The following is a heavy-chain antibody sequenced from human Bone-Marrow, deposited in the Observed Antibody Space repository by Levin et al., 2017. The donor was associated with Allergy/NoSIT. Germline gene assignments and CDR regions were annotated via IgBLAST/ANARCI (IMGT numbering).Heavy chain of an antibody. V-gene: IGHV3-23*01. CDR2: ISNGGGYT. Sequence: GGSLRLSCAASGFRFSSYDMGWVRQAPGKGLDWVSSISNGGGYTYYADSVKGRFTVSRDNSENTLYLDMNSLRPEDTALYFCAKRGAKGTGTADFDCWGQGTLVTVSS. D-gene: IGHD1/OR15-1a*01. CDR1: GFRFSSYD. CDR3: AKRGAKGTGTADFDC. J-gene: IGHJ4*02.